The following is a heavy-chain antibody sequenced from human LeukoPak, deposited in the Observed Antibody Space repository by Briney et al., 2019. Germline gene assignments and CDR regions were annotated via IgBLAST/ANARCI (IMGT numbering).Heavy chain of an antibody. CDR1: GGSFSGYY. V-gene: IGHV4-34*01. CDR3: ARQTYYYGSGSYSKDYYYGMDV. CDR2: INHSGST. Sequence: SETLSLTCAVYGGSFSGYYWSWIRQPPGKGLEWIGEINHSGSTNYNPSLKSRVTISVDTSKNQFSLKLSSVTAADTAVYYCARQTYYYGSGSYSKDYYYGMDVWGQGTTVTVSS. J-gene: IGHJ6*02. D-gene: IGHD3-10*01.